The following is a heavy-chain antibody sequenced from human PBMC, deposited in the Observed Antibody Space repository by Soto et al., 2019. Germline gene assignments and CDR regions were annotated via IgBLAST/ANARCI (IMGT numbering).Heavy chain of an antibody. V-gene: IGHV1-69*01. J-gene: IGHJ4*02. Sequence: QVQLVQSGAEVKKPGSSVKVSCKASGGTFSSYAISWVRQAPGQGLEWMGGIIPIFGTANYAQKFQGRVTITADESTSTAYMELSSLRSEDTAVYYCAREGGYSYGRPYYFDYWGQGTLVTVSS. CDR2: IIPIFGTA. D-gene: IGHD5-18*01. CDR3: AREGGYSYGRPYYFDY. CDR1: GGTFSSYA.